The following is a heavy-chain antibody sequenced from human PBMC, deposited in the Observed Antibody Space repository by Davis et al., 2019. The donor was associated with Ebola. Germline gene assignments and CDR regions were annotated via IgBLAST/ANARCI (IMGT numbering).Heavy chain of an antibody. D-gene: IGHD3-22*01. CDR2: INHSGST. Sequence: PGGSLRLSCAVYGGSFSGYYWSWIRQPPGKGLEWIGEINHSGSTNYNPSLKCRVTISVDTSKNQFSLKLSSVTAADTAVYYCASRTYYYDSPDYWGQGTLVTVSS. V-gene: IGHV4-34*01. CDR3: ASRTYYYDSPDY. CDR1: GGSFSGYY. J-gene: IGHJ4*02.